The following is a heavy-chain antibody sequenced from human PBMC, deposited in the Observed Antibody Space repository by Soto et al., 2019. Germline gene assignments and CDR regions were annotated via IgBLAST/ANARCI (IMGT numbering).Heavy chain of an antibody. CDR1: GFTFSDHY. Sequence: GGPLRLSCAASGFTFSDHYMDWVRQAPGKGLEWVGRSRTKANSYTTEYAASVKGRFTISRDDSEKSLYLQMNSLRAEDTAVNYCARGGDAAKVNRLNWLDPWGQGTLVTVSS. V-gene: IGHV3-72*01. J-gene: IGHJ5*02. D-gene: IGHD5-18*01. CDR2: SRTKANSYTT. CDR3: ARGGDAAKVNRLNWLDP.